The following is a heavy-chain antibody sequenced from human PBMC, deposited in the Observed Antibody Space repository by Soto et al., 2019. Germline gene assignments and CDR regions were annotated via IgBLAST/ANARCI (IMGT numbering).Heavy chain of an antibody. J-gene: IGHJ4*02. CDR2: INSGGRTT. Sequence: PGGSLRLSCAASGFTFSAYWMHWVRLAPGKGLVWVSRINSGGRTTNYADSVKGRFTISRDNAKNTLYLDMSNLRAEDAAVYYCTTRQGFCSGGTCYFDHWSQGTLVTVYS. V-gene: IGHV3-74*01. CDR3: TTRQGFCSGGTCYFDH. CDR1: GFTFSAYW. D-gene: IGHD2-15*01.